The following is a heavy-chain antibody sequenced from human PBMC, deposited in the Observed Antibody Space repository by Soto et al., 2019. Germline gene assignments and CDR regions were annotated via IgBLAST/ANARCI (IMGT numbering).Heavy chain of an antibody. CDR3: ARVGSSGWSPDY. V-gene: IGHV4-59*11. D-gene: IGHD6-19*01. CDR2: IFYSGST. J-gene: IGHJ4*02. Sequence: NPSETLSLTCTVSGGSISGHYWIWIRQSPGKRLEWIGYIFYSGSTNYNPSLKSRVTLSVDTSKNQFSLRLSSVTAADTAVYYCARVGSSGWSPDYWGQGNLVTVSS. CDR1: GGSISGHY.